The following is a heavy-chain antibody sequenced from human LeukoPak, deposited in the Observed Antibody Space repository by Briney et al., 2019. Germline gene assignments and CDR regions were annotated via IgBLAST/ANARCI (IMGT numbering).Heavy chain of an antibody. CDR2: IYSGGST. Sequence: GGSLRLSCAASGFTVSSNYMSWVRQAPGKGVEWVSVIYSGGSTYYADSVKGRFTISRDNYKNTLYLQMNSVRAEDTAVYYCARGLRPPYFDYWGQGTLVTVSS. CDR1: GFTVSSNY. CDR3: ARGLRPPYFDY. J-gene: IGHJ4*02. V-gene: IGHV3-66*01.